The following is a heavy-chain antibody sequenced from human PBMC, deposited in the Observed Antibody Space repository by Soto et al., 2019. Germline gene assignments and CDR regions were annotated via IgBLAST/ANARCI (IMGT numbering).Heavy chain of an antibody. D-gene: IGHD4-17*01. CDR2: INHSGST. V-gene: IGHV4-34*01. CDR1: GVSLSGYY. CDR3: ARVRDGDYFDS. Sequence: NPXETLSLTCAVYGVSLSGYYWSWIRQPPGKGLEWIGEINHSGSTNYNPSLKSRVTMSVDTSKNQFSLKLSSVTAADTAVYYCARVRDGDYFDSWGQGTLATVSS. J-gene: IGHJ4*02.